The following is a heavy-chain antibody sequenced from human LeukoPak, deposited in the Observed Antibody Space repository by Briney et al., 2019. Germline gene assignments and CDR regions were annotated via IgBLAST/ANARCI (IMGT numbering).Heavy chain of an antibody. V-gene: IGHV3-48*01. CDR3: AKSRSGSANWALQIFDN. CDR2: ISSSSYTI. CDR1: GFTFSIYN. D-gene: IGHD1-1*01. Sequence: GGSLRLSCAASGFTFSIYNMNWVRQAPGKGLEWVSYISSSSYTIYYADSVKGRFTISRDNAKNSLYLQMNSLRAEDTAVYYCAKSRSGSANWALQIFDNWGQGALVTVSS. J-gene: IGHJ4*02.